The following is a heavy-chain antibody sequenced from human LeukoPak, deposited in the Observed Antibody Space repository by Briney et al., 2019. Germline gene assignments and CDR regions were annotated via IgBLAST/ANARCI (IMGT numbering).Heavy chain of an antibody. V-gene: IGHV3-7*01. CDR3: AELGITMIGGV. D-gene: IGHD3-10*02. CDR2: VNQGGTQK. CDR1: GFTFSSQW. J-gene: IGHJ6*04. Sequence: GGSLRLSCAASGFTFSSQWMSWARQAPGKGLEWVAIVNQGGTQKYYVDSVKGRFTISRDNAENSLYLQMNSLRAEDTAVYYCAELGITMIGGVWGKGTTVTISS.